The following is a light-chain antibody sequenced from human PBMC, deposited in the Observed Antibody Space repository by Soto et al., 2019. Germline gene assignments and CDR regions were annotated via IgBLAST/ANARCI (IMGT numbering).Light chain of an antibody. CDR3: QHWNDYAWT. CDR2: KTS. CDR1: QSISVW. V-gene: IGKV1-5*03. Sequence: DIHMTQFPSTLSASVGDRDTITCRASQSISVWLASYQQKPGQAPNLLISKTSSLETGGPSRFSGSGSGTEFTLAISSLQPDDFATYICQHWNDYAWTFGEGTKVEVK. J-gene: IGKJ1*01.